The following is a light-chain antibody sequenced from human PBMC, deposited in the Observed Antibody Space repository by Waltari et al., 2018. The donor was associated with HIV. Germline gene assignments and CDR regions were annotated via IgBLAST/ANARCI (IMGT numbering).Light chain of an antibody. J-gene: IGKJ1*01. CDR2: GAS. Sequence: EIVLTQSPGTLSLSPGERATLFCRASQSVSSSYLAWYQQNPGQAPKLLIYGASSRATGIPDRFSGSGSGTDFTLTISRLEPEDFAVYYCQQYGTSLLTFGQGTKVEIK. V-gene: IGKV3-20*01. CDR3: QQYGTSLLT. CDR1: QSVSSSY.